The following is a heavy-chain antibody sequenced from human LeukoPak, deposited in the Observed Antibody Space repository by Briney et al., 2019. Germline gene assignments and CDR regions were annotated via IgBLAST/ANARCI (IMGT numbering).Heavy chain of an antibody. D-gene: IGHD2-2*01. CDR1: GFTFSSYS. Sequence: GGSLRLSCAASGFTFSSYSMNWVRQAPGKGLEWVSSISSSSSYIYYADSVKGRFTISRDNAKNSLYLQMNSLRAEDTAVYYCARDGGDCSSTSCYYYFDYWGQGTLVTVSS. J-gene: IGHJ4*02. CDR2: ISSSSSYI. CDR3: ARDGGDCSSTSCYYYFDY. V-gene: IGHV3-21*01.